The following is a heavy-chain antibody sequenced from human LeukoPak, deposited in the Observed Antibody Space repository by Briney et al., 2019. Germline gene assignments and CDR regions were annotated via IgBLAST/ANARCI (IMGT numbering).Heavy chain of an antibody. CDR3: ARDVHGDYGSGWFDP. Sequence: SVKVSCKTSGGTFNNSAISWVPQAPGQGLEWLGGIMPLFGTAGYAQKFQGRVTITKDESTRTVYLELTSLTSDDTAVYYCARDVHGDYGSGWFDPWGQGTLVSVSS. V-gene: IGHV1-69*05. CDR2: IMPLFGTA. D-gene: IGHD4-17*01. CDR1: GGTFNNSA. J-gene: IGHJ5*02.